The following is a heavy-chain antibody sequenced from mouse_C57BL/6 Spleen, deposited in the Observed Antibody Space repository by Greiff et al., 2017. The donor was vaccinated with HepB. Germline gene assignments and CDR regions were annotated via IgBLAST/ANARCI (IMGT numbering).Heavy chain of an antibody. CDR1: GFTFSDYY. D-gene: IGHD1-1*01. CDR2: INYDGSST. J-gene: IGHJ2*01. V-gene: IGHV5-16*01. CDR3: ARYYGSSYGVDY. Sequence: EVKVVESEGGLVQPGSSMKLSCTASGFTFSDYYMAWVRQVPEKGLEWVANINYDGSSTYYLDSLKSRFIISRDNAKNILYLQMSSLKSEDTATYYCARYYGSSYGVDYWGQGTTLTVSS.